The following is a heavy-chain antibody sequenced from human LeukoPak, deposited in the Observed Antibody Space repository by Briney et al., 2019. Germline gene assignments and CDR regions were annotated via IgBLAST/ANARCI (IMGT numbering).Heavy chain of an antibody. CDR1: GDTFTSYG. V-gene: IGHV1-18*01. J-gene: IGHJ6*03. D-gene: IGHD6-6*01. CDR3: ARDRGQLAEYYYYYYYMDV. Sequence: ASVKVSCKASGDTFTSYGISWVRQAPGQGLEWMGWISAYNGNTNYAQKLQGRVTMTTDTSTSTAYMELRSLRSDDTAVYYCARDRGQLAEYYYYYYYMDVWGKGTTVTVSS. CDR2: ISAYNGNT.